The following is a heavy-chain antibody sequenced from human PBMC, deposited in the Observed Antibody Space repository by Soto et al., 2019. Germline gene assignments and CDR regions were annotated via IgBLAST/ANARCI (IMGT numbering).Heavy chain of an antibody. Sequence: GGSLRLSXAASGFSVSGNYMSWVRQAPGKGLEWVSVIYSDGSTYYADSVKGRFTISRDNSKNTLYLQMNSLRAEDTAVYYCARDCSSTSCYTPHYGMDVWGQGTTVTVSS. D-gene: IGHD2-2*02. CDR1: GFSVSGNY. CDR2: IYSDGST. V-gene: IGHV3-53*01. J-gene: IGHJ6*02. CDR3: ARDCSSTSCYTPHYGMDV.